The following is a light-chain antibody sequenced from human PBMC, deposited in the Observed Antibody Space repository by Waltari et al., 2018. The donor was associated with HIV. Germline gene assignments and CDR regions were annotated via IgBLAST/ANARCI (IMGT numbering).Light chain of an antibody. V-gene: IGKV3-20*01. CDR3: QQYGSSRVT. CDR2: GAS. Sequence: EIVLTQSPASLSLSPGVRATLSSRASQGVSSSYLAWYHQKPGQAPSLRIYGASSSATGIPDRFSGRGSGTDFTLTISRLEPEDFAVYYCQQYGSSRVTFGPGTKVDIK. CDR1: QGVSSSY. J-gene: IGKJ3*01.